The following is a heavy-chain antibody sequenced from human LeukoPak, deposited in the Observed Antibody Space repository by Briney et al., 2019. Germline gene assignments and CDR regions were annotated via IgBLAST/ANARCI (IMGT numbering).Heavy chain of an antibody. V-gene: IGHV3-7*01. CDR3: ARSIYDSSGFLDY. D-gene: IGHD3-22*01. CDR1: GFTFSTYT. J-gene: IGHJ4*02. Sequence: GGSLRLSCAASGFTFSTYTMNWVRQAPGKGLEWVANIKQDGSEKYYVDSVKGRFTISRDNAKNSLYLQMNSLRAEDTAVYYCARSIYDSSGFLDYWGQGTLVTVSS. CDR2: IKQDGSEK.